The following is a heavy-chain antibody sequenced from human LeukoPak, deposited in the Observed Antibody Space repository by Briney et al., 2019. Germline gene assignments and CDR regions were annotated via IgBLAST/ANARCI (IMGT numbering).Heavy chain of an antibody. D-gene: IGHD3-10*01. CDR3: AAISGEFGYYYYYMDV. Sequence: QTGGSLRLSCVASGITFSTYSMNWVRQAPGKGLEWVSYISSFSGTINYADSVKGRLTISRDNSKNTLYLQMNSLRAEDTAVYYCAAISGEFGYYYYYMDVWGKGTTVTISS. CDR1: GITFSTYS. V-gene: IGHV3-48*01. J-gene: IGHJ6*03. CDR2: ISSFSGTI.